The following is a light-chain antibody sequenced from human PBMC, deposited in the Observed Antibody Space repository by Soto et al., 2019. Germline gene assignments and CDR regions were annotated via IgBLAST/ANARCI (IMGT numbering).Light chain of an antibody. Sequence: DIQMSQSPSTFPASVGDRVTITCRASQSISIWLAWYPQKPGKDPMLLIYDASNLESGVPSRFSGSGSGTEFTLTISYLQPDYFATYYCQQYNTYSETFGNGSRVDI. CDR1: QSISIW. V-gene: IGKV1-5*01. J-gene: IGKJ1*01. CDR3: QQYNTYSET. CDR2: DAS.